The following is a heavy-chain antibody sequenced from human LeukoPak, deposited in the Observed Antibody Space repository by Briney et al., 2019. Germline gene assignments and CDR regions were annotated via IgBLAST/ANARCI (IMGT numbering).Heavy chain of an antibody. Sequence: GESLKISCKGSGYSFTSYWIGWVRQMPGKGLEWMGIIYPGDSDTRYSPSFQGQVTISADKSISTAYLQWSSLKASDTAMYYCARPADYGGNDDAFDIWGQGTMVTVSS. D-gene: IGHD4-23*01. J-gene: IGHJ3*02. CDR2: IYPGDSDT. CDR3: ARPADYGGNDDAFDI. CDR1: GYSFTSYW. V-gene: IGHV5-51*01.